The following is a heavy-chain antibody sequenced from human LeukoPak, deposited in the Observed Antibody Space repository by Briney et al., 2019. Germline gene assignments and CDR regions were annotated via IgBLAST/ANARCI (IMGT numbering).Heavy chain of an antibody. CDR3: AKGYYDSSGYYRGYFDY. CDR1: GFTFSSYE. V-gene: IGHV3-48*03. D-gene: IGHD3-22*01. CDR2: ISSSGSTI. Sequence: WGSLRLSCAASGFTFSSYEMNWVRQAPGKGLEWVSYISSSGSTIYYADSVKGRFTISRDNAKNSLYLQMNSLRAEDTAVYYCAKGYYDSSGYYRGYFDYWGQGTLVTVSS. J-gene: IGHJ4*02.